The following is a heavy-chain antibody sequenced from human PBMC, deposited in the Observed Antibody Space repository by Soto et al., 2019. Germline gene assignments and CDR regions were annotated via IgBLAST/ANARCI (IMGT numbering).Heavy chain of an antibody. J-gene: IGHJ6*02. CDR1: GYSFTDYH. V-gene: IGHV1-2*04. CDR3: ARGPSTDCSHGVCSFSYNHDMDV. Sequence: AAVKGSCRASGYSFTDYHIHWVRQAPGQGLEWLGRINPKSGGRSTAQKFQGWGTMTTDTSISTASMELTRRTSDDTAIYYCARGPSTDCSHGVCSFSYNHDMDVWGQGPTVT. CDR2: INPKSGGR. D-gene: IGHD2-8*01.